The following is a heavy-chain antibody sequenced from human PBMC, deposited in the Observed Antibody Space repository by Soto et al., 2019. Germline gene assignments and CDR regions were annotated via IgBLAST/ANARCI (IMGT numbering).Heavy chain of an antibody. D-gene: IGHD1-26*01. J-gene: IGHJ4*02. V-gene: IGHV1-2*02. Sequence: GASVKVSCKTSGYTFTAYDLHWLRQSPGQGLEWMGWINPNSGDTNYAQKFQGRVTMTRDTSISTAYMDLTRLTSDDTAVFYCARSSGRFSDFDHWGQGTLVTVSS. CDR3: ARSSGRFSDFDH. CDR2: INPNSGDT. CDR1: GYTFTAYD.